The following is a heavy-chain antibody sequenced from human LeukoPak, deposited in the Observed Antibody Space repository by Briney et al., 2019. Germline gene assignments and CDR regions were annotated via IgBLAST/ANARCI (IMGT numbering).Heavy chain of an antibody. CDR2: ISGSGGST. D-gene: IGHD3-10*01. J-gene: IGHJ4*02. Sequence: GGSLRLSCAASGFTFSSYAMSWVRQAPGKGLEWVSAISGSGGSTYYADSVKGRFTISRGNSKNTLYLQMNSLRAEDTAVYYCAKDRQSSYRSGSYYAIDYWGQGTLVTVSS. CDR3: AKDRQSSYRSGSYYAIDY. V-gene: IGHV3-23*01. CDR1: GFTFSSYA.